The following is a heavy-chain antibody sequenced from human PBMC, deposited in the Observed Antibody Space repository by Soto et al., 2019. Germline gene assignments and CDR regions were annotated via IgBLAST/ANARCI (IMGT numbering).Heavy chain of an antibody. V-gene: IGHV3-48*02. CDR2: ISSSSTTI. CDR3: ARGLYYYDSRGYWGY. Sequence: PGLPIRLSCAASGFNFSSYSRSWVRKAPGKGLEWVSYISSSSTTIYYADSVKGRFTISRDNAKNSLYLQMNSLRDENTAVYYCARGLYYYDSRGYWGYWGQRTLVTVSS. D-gene: IGHD3-22*01. J-gene: IGHJ4*02. CDR1: GFNFSSYS.